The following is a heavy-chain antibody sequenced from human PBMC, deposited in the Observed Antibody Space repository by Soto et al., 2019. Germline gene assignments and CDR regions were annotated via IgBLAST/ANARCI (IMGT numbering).Heavy chain of an antibody. CDR1: GYTFTSYY. Sequence: GSVKVSCKASGYTFTSYYMHWVRQAPGQGLEWMGIINPSGGSTSYAQKFQGRVTMTRDTSTSTVYMELSSLRSEDTAVYYCARDPEFWSGSSYYFDYWGQGTLVTVSS. D-gene: IGHD3-3*01. V-gene: IGHV1-46*03. CDR3: ARDPEFWSGSSYYFDY. J-gene: IGHJ4*02. CDR2: INPSGGST.